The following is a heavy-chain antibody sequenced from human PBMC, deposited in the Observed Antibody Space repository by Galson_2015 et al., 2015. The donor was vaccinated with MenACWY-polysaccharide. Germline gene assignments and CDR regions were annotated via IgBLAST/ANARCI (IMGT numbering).Heavy chain of an antibody. Sequence: CAASGFTFSTYGMGWVRQAPGKGLEWVSTLDGSGTNTYYADSVRGRFTLSRDNSKKMLYLQMNSLRAEDTALYYCAKDASNSWFDSWGQGTLVTVSS. CDR1: GFTFSTYG. CDR3: AKDASNSWFDS. CDR2: LDGSGTNT. D-gene: IGHD4-23*01. V-gene: IGHV3-23*01. J-gene: IGHJ5*01.